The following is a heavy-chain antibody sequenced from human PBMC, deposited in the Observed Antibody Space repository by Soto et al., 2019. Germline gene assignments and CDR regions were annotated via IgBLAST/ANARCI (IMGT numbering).Heavy chain of an antibody. Sequence: GGSLRLSCAASGFTFSSYSMHWVRQAPGKGLEWVSSISSSSSYIYYADSVKGRFTISRDNAKNSLYLQMNSLRTEDTAVYYCARDKWFGELLVAFDIWGQGTMVTVSS. V-gene: IGHV3-21*01. CDR2: ISSSSSYI. J-gene: IGHJ3*02. D-gene: IGHD3-10*01. CDR3: ARDKWFGELLVAFDI. CDR1: GFTFSSYS.